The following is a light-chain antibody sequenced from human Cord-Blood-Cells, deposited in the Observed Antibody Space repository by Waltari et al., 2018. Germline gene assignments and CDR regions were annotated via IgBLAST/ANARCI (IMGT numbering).Light chain of an antibody. CDR1: SSNIGSNY. CDR2: RNN. V-gene: IGLV1-47*01. J-gene: IGLJ3*02. Sequence: QSVLTQPPSASGTPGQRVTISCSGSSSNIGSNYVYWYQQLPGTAPKLLIYRNNRRPSGVPDRFSSSKSGTSASLAISGLRSEDEADYYCAAWDDSLSGRVFGGGTKLTVL. CDR3: AAWDDSLSGRV.